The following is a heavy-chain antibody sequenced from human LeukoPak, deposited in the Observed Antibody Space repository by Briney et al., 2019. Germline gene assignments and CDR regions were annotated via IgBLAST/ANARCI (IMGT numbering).Heavy chain of an antibody. J-gene: IGHJ5*02. CDR1: GGSISSEDYY. V-gene: IGHV4-30-4*01. CDR2: IYYSGST. Sequence: SETLSLTCTVSGGSISSEDYYWSWIRQPPGKGLEWIGNIYYSGSTYCNPSLKSRVTISVDTSKNQFSLRLSSVTAADTAVYYCARVDLFSSSWRASNWFDPWGQGTLVTVSS. D-gene: IGHD6-13*01. CDR3: ARVDLFSSSWRASNWFDP.